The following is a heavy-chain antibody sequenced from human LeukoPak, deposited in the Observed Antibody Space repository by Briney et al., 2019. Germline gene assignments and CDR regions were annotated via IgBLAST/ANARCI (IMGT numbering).Heavy chain of an antibody. CDR2: IIPIFGTA. J-gene: IGHJ5*02. V-gene: IGHV1-69*13. D-gene: IGHD2-2*01. CDR3: ASGTAAPGGRWFDP. CDR1: GGTFSSYA. Sequence: SVKVSCKASGGTFSSYAISWVRQAPGQGLEWMGGIIPIFGTANYAQKFQGRVTITADESTSTAYMELSSLRSEDTAVYYCASGTAAPGGRWFDPWGQGTLVTVSS.